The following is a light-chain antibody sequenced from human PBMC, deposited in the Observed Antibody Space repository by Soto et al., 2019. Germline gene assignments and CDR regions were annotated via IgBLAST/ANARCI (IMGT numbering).Light chain of an antibody. Sequence: QSALTQPASVSGSPGQPITISCTGTSSDVGAYNYVSWYQQHPGKAPKLMIYDVSNRPSGVSNRFSGSKSGNTASLTISGLQAEDEADYYCSPYTTSSTYVFGTGTKVTVL. V-gene: IGLV2-14*01. CDR1: SSDVGAYNY. CDR3: SPYTTSSTYV. CDR2: DVS. J-gene: IGLJ1*01.